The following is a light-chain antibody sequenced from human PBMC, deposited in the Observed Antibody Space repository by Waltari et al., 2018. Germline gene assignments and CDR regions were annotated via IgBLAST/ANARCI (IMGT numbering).Light chain of an antibody. V-gene: IGKV3-15*01. Sequence: EKVMTQSPATLSVSPGEVVTLSCRASQSVSSNVAWYQHRPGQAPRLLIYDASSRASGVPARFSGSWSGTEFTLTISGLQSEDGALYYCQQYNDWYSFGQGPSWRSN. CDR2: DAS. J-gene: IGKJ2*03. CDR1: QSVSSN. CDR3: QQYNDWYS.